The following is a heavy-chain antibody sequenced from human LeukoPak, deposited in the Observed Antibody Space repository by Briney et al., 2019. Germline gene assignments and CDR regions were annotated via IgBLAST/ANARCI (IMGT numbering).Heavy chain of an antibody. V-gene: IGHV1-24*01. CDR2: FDPEDGET. D-gene: IGHD7-27*01. CDR3: ATLTTSNWGSRFDFDY. J-gene: IGHJ4*02. Sequence: ASVKVSCKVSGYTLTELSMHWVRQAPGKGLEWMGGFDPEDGETIYAQKFQGRVTMTEDTSTDTAYMELSSLRSEDTAVYYCATLTTSNWGSRFDFDYWGQGTLVTVSS. CDR1: GYTLTELS.